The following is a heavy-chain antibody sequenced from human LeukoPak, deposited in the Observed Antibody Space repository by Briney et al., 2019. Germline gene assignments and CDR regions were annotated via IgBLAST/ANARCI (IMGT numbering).Heavy chain of an antibody. J-gene: IGHJ6*02. Sequence: GGSLRLSCAASGFTFRSYDMHWVRQAPGKGLEWVAFIRYDGSNKYYADSVKGRFTISRDNSKNTLYLQMNSLRAEDTAVYYCAKDGSMVRGVRDYYYGMDVWGQGTTVTVSS. V-gene: IGHV3-30*02. CDR2: IRYDGSNK. CDR1: GFTFRSYD. CDR3: AKDGSMVRGVRDYYYGMDV. D-gene: IGHD3-10*01.